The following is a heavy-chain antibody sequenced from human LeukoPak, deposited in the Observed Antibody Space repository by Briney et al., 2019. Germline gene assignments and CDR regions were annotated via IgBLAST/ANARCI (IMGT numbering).Heavy chain of an antibody. CDR2: INPKSGGT. CDR3: ARALYGDFDY. Sequence: ASVKASCKASGYTFTGYYMHWVRQAPGQGLEWVGWINPKSGGTNYAQKFQGRVTMTKDTSISTAYMELTGLRSDDTAVYYCARALYGDFDYWGQGTLVTVSS. CDR1: GYTFTGYY. J-gene: IGHJ4*02. D-gene: IGHD4-17*01. V-gene: IGHV1-2*02.